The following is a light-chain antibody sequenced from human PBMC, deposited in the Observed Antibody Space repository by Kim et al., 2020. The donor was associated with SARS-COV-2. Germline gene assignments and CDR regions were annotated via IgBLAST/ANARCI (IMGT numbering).Light chain of an antibody. J-gene: IGLJ2*01. V-gene: IGLV3-1*01. CDR3: HVWDSTTTV. Sequence: VAPGQTASTTCSGDRLGDKYVCWYQQKAGQSPVVVIYQDSERPSGIPERFSGSNSGNTATLTISGTQAMDEADYFCHVWDSTTTVFGGGTQLTVL. CDR2: QDS. CDR1: RLGDKY.